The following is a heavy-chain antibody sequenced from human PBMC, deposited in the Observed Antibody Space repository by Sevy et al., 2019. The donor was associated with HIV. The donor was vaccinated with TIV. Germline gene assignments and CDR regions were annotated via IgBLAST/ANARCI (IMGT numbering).Heavy chain of an antibody. CDR2: ISGSGSTI. D-gene: IGHD1-1*01. J-gene: IGHJ6*02. Sequence: GGSLRLSCVGFGFTSSDYYMSWIRQAPGKGLEWVSYISGSGSTIDYADSVKGRFTISRDNAKNSLYLKMNSLRAEDTAVYYCVREKRQDYYYYGMDVWGQGTTVTVSS. CDR1: GFTSSDYY. V-gene: IGHV3-11*01. CDR3: VREKRQDYYYYGMDV.